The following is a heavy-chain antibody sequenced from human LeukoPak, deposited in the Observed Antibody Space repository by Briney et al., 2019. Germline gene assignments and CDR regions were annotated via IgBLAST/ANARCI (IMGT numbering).Heavy chain of an antibody. D-gene: IGHD5-24*01. CDR2: INPSGGST. Sequence: ASVRVSCKASGYTFTSYYMHWVRQAPGQGLEWMGIINPSGGSTSYAQKFQGRVTMTRDTSTSTLYMELSSLRPEDTAVYYCARDGWSEMGTILREVVSDYWGQGALVTVSS. J-gene: IGHJ4*02. V-gene: IGHV1-46*01. CDR3: ARDGWSEMGTILREVVSDY. CDR1: GYTFTSYY.